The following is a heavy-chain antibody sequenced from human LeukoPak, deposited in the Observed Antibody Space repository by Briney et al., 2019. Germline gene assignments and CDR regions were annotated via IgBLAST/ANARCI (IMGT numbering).Heavy chain of an antibody. D-gene: IGHD6-19*01. V-gene: IGHV3-23*01. J-gene: IGHJ4*02. CDR3: AKDRGSGWYFDY. CDR2: LGGGDAGI. Sequence: WVRQAPGKGLEWVSTLGGGDAGIYYADSVYDRFTISRDKSKNTLYLQMNSLRVEDTAVYYCAKDRGSGWYFDYWGQGTLVTVSS.